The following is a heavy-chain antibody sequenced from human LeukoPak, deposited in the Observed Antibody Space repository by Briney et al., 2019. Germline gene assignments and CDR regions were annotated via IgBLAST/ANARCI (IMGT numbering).Heavy chain of an antibody. CDR2: INSDGSST. CDR1: GFLLSSYA. V-gene: IGHV3-74*01. D-gene: IGHD6-13*01. J-gene: IGHJ4*02. CDR3: ARGRIMTYSSSWFDY. Sequence: GGSLRLSCAASGFLLSSYAMSWVRQAPGKGLVWVSRINSDGSSTTYADSVKGRFTISRDNAKNTLYLQMNSLRAEDTAVYYCARGRIMTYSSSWFDYWGQGTLVTVSS.